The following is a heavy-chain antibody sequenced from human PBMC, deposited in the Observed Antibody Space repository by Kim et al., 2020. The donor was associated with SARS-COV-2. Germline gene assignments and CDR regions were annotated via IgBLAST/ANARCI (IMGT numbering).Heavy chain of an antibody. Sequence: GVSLRLSCAASGFTFSSYEMTWVRQAPGKGLEWVSYISSGGSTIFYADSVKGRFTISRDNAKNSLYLQMNSLRAEDTAVYYCAREVRNQWLVGPFDYWGQGTLVTVSS. D-gene: IGHD6-19*01. J-gene: IGHJ4*02. CDR3: AREVRNQWLVGPFDY. V-gene: IGHV3-48*03. CDR2: ISSGGSTI. CDR1: GFTFSSYE.